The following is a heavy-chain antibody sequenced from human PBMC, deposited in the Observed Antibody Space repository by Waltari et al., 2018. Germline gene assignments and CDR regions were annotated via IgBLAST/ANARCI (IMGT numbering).Heavy chain of an antibody. CDR3: ARENYDSSGYYFGLSFNYHYYMDV. CDR1: GFTFSTYG. D-gene: IGHD3-22*01. V-gene: IGHV3-7*01. CDR2: IKQDGSEI. J-gene: IGHJ6*03. Sequence: EVQLVDSGGGLVQPGGSLRLSCAASGFTFSTYGMRWVRQGTGKGLEWVVNIKQDGSEINYVDSVRGRFTISRDNAKNSLFLQMNSLRAEDTAVYYCARENYDSSGYYFGLSFNYHYYMDVWGKGTTVTVSS.